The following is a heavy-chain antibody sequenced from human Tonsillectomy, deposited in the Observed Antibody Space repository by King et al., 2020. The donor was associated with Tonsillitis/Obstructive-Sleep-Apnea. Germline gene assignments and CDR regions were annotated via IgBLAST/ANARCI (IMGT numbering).Heavy chain of an antibody. J-gene: IGHJ4*02. D-gene: IGHD2-2*01. V-gene: IGHV4-59*01. CDR2: IYYSGST. CDR1: GGSISSYY. CDR3: ARDCSSTSCYGAFDY. Sequence: QLQESGPGLVKPSETLSLTCTVSGGSISSYYWSWIRQPPGKGLEWIGYIYYSGSTNYNPSLKSRVTISVDTSKHQFSLKLSSLTAADTAVYYCARDCSSTSCYGAFDYWGQGTLVTVSS.